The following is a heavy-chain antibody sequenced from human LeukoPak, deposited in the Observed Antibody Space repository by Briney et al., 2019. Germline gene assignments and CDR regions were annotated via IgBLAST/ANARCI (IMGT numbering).Heavy chain of an antibody. J-gene: IGHJ3*02. D-gene: IGHD2-2*01. Sequence: SETLSLTCTLSGGSISSYYWSWIRQPAGKGLEWIGRIYTSGSTNYNPSLKSRVTMSVDTSKNQFSLKLSSVTAADTAVYYCARDICSSTSCYYVNDAFDIWGQGTMVTVSS. CDR1: GGSISSYY. V-gene: IGHV4-4*07. CDR2: IYTSGST. CDR3: ARDICSSTSCYYVNDAFDI.